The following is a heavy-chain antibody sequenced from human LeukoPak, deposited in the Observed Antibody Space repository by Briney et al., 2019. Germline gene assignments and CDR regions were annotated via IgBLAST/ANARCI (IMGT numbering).Heavy chain of an antibody. CDR3: ARNIKAYDFWSGYYNYGMDV. CDR1: GRSISSYY. J-gene: IGHJ6*02. D-gene: IGHD3-3*01. Sequence: SATLSLTCTVSGRSISSYYWGWIRQPAGEGLGWSGYIYYSGSTNYNPSLKSRVTISVDTSKNQFSLKLSSVTAADTAVYDCARNIKAYDFWSGYYNYGMDVWGQGTTVTVSS. V-gene: IGHV4-59*01. CDR2: IYYSGST.